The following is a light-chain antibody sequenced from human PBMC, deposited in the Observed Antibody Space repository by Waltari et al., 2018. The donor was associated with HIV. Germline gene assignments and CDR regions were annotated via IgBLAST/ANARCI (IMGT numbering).Light chain of an antibody. CDR1: TGAVPSGLC. V-gene: IGLV7-46*01. CDR3: LLSFNGVVV. CDR2: DTS. Sequence: QAVVTQEPSLTVSPGGTVTLTCASSTGAVPSGLCPYWFQRRPGQAPKTLLYDTSNRHSWTPARFSGSLLGDKAALTLTGAQFEDEADYFCLLSFNGVVVFGGGTSLTVL. J-gene: IGLJ2*01.